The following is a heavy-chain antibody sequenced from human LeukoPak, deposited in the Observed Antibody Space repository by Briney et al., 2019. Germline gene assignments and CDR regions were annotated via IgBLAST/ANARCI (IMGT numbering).Heavy chain of an antibody. CDR3: AREGDRSGYYLDAFDI. CDR1: GFTFSSYS. Sequence: GGSLRLSCAASGFTFSSYSMNWVRQAPGKGLEWVSYISSSSSTIYYADSVKGRFTISRDNAKNSLFLQMNSLRAEDTAVYYCAREGDRSGYYLDAFDIWGQGTMVTVSS. V-gene: IGHV3-48*01. J-gene: IGHJ3*02. D-gene: IGHD3-22*01. CDR2: ISSSSSTI.